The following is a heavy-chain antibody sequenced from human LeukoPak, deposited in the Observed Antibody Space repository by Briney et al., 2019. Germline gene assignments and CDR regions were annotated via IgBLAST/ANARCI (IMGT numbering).Heavy chain of an antibody. D-gene: IGHD2-15*01. CDR1: GGTFSSYA. Sequence: SVKVSCKASGGTFSSYAISWVRQAPGQGLEWMGRIIPIFGTANYAQKFQGRVTITTDESTSTAYMELSSLRSEDTAVYYCASEYCNGGSCFALFDYWGQGTLVTVSS. V-gene: IGHV1-69*05. CDR3: ASEYCNGGSCFALFDY. CDR2: IIPIFGTA. J-gene: IGHJ4*02.